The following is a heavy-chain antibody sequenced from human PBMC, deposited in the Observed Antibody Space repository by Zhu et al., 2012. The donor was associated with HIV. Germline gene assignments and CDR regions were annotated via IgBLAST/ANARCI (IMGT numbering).Heavy chain of an antibody. Sequence: QVQLQESGPGLVKPSETLSLTCSVSGGSISGYYWSWIRQPAGRGLVWIGRIYPSGSTKYNPSLKSRVTMSVDTSKNQFSPNLTSVTAADTAVYYCARASEGVTTRNYYFDYWGQGSLVTVSS. V-gene: IGHV4-4*07. D-gene: IGHD1-7*01. CDR2: IYPSGST. CDR1: GGSISGYY. J-gene: IGHJ4*02. CDR3: ARASEGVTTRNYYFDY.